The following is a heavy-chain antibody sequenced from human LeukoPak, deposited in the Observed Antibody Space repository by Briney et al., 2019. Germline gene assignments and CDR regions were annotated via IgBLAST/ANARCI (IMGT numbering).Heavy chain of an antibody. V-gene: IGHV3-30-3*01. J-gene: IGHJ4*02. CDR1: GFTFSSYA. CDR3: AREQCGGDCYTAFDY. CDR2: ISYDGSNK. D-gene: IGHD2-21*01. Sequence: QPGGSLRLSCAASGFTFSSYAMHWVRQAPGKGLEWVAVISYDGSNKYYADSVKGRFTISRDNSKNTLYLQMNSLRAEDTAVYYCAREQCGGDCYTAFDYRGQGTLVTVSS.